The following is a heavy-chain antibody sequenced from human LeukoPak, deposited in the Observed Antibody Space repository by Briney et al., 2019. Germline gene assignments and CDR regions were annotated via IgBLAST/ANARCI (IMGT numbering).Heavy chain of an antibody. Sequence: GGSLRLSCAASGFTVSSNYMSWVRQAPGKGLEWVSVIYSGGSTYYADSVKGRCTISRDNSKNTLYLQLNSLRAEDTAVYYCARESTSWYFDLWGRGTLVTVSS. V-gene: IGHV3-53*01. D-gene: IGHD2-2*01. J-gene: IGHJ2*01. CDR1: GFTVSSNY. CDR3: ARESTSWYFDL. CDR2: IYSGGST.